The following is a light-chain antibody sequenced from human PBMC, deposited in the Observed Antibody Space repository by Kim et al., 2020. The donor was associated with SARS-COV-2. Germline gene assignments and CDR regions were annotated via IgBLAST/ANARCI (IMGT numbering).Light chain of an antibody. CDR3: HHYNINRT. J-gene: IGKJ1*01. CDR1: QSISSF. Sequence: DIQMTQSPSSLSASVGDRVTITCRASQSISSFLAWYQQKPGKAPNLLIYDASSLQSGVPSRFSGSGSGTEFTLTISSLQPDDFATYCCHHYNINRTFGPGTKVDIK. V-gene: IGKV1-5*01. CDR2: DAS.